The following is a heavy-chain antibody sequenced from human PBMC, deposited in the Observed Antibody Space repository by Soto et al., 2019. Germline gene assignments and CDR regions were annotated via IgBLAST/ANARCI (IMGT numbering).Heavy chain of an antibody. V-gene: IGHV3-13*01. CDR1: GFTFSSYD. CDR3: ARAVATMGDAFDI. D-gene: IGHD5-12*01. J-gene: IGHJ3*02. CDR2: LGTAGDT. Sequence: EVQLVESGGGLVQPGGSLRLSCAASGFTFSSYDMHWVRQATGKGLEWVSALGTAGDTYYPGSVKGRFTISRENAKNSLYLQMNSLRAGDTAVYYCARAVATMGDAFDIWGQGTMVTVSS.